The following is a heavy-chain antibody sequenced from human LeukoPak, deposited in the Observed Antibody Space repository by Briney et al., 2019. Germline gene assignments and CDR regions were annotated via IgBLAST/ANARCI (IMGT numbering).Heavy chain of an antibody. CDR2: IKQDGSEK. CDR3: ARDLVTPHFDY. J-gene: IGHJ4*02. CDR1: GFTFSSYW. V-gene: IGHV3-7*04. D-gene: IGHD2-21*02. Sequence: GGSLRLSCAASGFTFSSYWMSWVRQAPGEGLEWVANIKQDGSEKYYVDSVKGRFTISRDNAKNSLYLQMNSLRAEDTAVYYCARDLVTPHFDYWGQGTLVTVSS.